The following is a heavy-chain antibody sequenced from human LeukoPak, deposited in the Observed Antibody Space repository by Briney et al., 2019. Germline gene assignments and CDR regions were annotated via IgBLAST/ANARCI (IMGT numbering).Heavy chain of an antibody. J-gene: IGHJ4*02. CDR2: MHYSGRS. V-gene: IGHV4-61*01. CDR3: ARGGVGATYAGFDY. CDR1: GRSVSSGSYY. Sequence: RPSETLSLTCTGSGRSVSSGSYYWNWIRQPPGKGLEWIGYMHYSGRSNYNPSLKSRVTISVDTSKSQFSLKLSSVTAADTAVYYCARGGVGATYAGFDYWGQGTLVTVSS. D-gene: IGHD1-26*01.